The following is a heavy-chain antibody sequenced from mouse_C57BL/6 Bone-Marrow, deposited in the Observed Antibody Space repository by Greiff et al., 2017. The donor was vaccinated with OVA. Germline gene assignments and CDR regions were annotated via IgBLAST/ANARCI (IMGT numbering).Heavy chain of an antibody. V-gene: IGHV1-11*01. J-gene: IGHJ2*01. D-gene: IGHD3-2*02. Sequence: VQLQQSGAELASPGASVTLSCKASGYTFTDHIMNWVKTRHGQGLEWIGRIYPVSGETNYNQKFKGKATFSVDRSSSTVYMVLNSLTSEDPAVYYCGTGSSGYNYFDYWGQGTTLTVSS. CDR3: GTGSSGYNYFDY. CDR2: IYPVSGET. CDR1: GYTFTDHI.